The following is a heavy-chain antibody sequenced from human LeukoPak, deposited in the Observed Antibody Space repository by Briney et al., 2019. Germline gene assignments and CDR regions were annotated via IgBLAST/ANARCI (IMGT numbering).Heavy chain of an antibody. CDR3: ARGVFGELEKLMFQH. Sequence: ASVKVSFKSSGYTFTIYYIHWVRQAPGQGLEWMGIINPSGGSTSYPQKFQDRVTMTRDTSTSTVYMELSSLKSDDTAIYYCARGVFGELEKLMFQHWGQGTLVTVSS. CDR1: GYTFTIYY. D-gene: IGHD3-10*02. V-gene: IGHV1-46*01. CDR2: INPSGGST. J-gene: IGHJ1*01.